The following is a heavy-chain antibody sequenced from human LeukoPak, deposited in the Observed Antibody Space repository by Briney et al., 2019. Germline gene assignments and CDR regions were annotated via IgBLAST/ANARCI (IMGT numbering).Heavy chain of an antibody. D-gene: IGHD5/OR15-5a*01. Sequence: GGSLRLSCAASGFTSSIYSMNWVRQAPGKGLEWVSYITSDRRTISYADPVKGRFTISRDNDKRLLYLQMDSLRAGDTAVYYCARSTSGTFDHWGQGMLVTVSS. CDR3: ARSTSGTFDH. CDR1: GFTSSIYS. V-gene: IGHV3-48*01. CDR2: ITSDRRTI. J-gene: IGHJ4*02.